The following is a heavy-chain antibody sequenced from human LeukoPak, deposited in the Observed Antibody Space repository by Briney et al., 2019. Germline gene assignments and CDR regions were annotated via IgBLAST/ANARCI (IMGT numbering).Heavy chain of an antibody. J-gene: IGHJ6*03. CDR3: AREPVGYGYGSYYYHYYMDV. Sequence: PSETLSLTCTVSGGSISSSSYYWSWIRQPAGKGLEWIGRIYASESTDYNPSLKSRVTMSLDTSKNHFSLKLSSVTAADTAVYYCAREPVGYGYGSYYYHYYMDVWGKGTTVTVSS. D-gene: IGHD5-18*01. V-gene: IGHV4-61*02. CDR1: GGSISSSSYY. CDR2: IYASEST.